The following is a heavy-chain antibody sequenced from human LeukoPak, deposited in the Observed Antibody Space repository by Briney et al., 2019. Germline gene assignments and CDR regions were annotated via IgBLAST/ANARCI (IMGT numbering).Heavy chain of an antibody. J-gene: IGHJ4*02. CDR2: ISSSSSII. CDR1: GFTFSSYS. Sequence: GGSLRLSCAASGFTFSSYSMNWVRQAPGKGLEWVSYISSSSSIIYYADSVKGRFTISRDNAKNSLYLQMNSLRVEDTAVYYCARVRDAYNHPVVYFDYWGQGTLVTVSS. V-gene: IGHV3-48*04. CDR3: ARVRDAYNHPVVYFDY. D-gene: IGHD5-24*01.